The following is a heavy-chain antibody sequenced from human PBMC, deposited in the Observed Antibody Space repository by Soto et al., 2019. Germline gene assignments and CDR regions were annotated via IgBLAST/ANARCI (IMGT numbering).Heavy chain of an antibody. V-gene: IGHV3-48*02. CDR2: ISSHSSTL. CDR1: VFTFSSYS. Sequence: GGSLRLSCVAPVFTFSSYSMNWVRQAPGKGLEWISYISSHSSTLYYADSVKGRFTISRDNAENSLYLQMNSLRDEDTAVYYCVRDGSGNLYLNWFDPWGQGTLVTVSS. CDR3: VRDGSGNLYLNWFDP. J-gene: IGHJ5*02. D-gene: IGHD6-19*01.